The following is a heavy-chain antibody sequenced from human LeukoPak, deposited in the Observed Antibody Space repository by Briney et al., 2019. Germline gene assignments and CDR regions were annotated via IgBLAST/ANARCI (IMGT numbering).Heavy chain of an antibody. CDR1: GYTFTSYG. Sequence: RGASVKVSCKASGYTFTSYGISWVRQAPGQGLEWMGWISAYNGNTNYAQKLQGRVTMTTDTSTSTAYMELRSLRSDDTAVYYCAREVTPSFAGIPPGGGSGSAFDYWARETWFTVSS. D-gene: IGHD2-15*01. V-gene: IGHV1-18*01. CDR3: AREVTPSFAGIPPGGGSGSAFDY. CDR2: ISAYNGNT. J-gene: IGHJ4*02.